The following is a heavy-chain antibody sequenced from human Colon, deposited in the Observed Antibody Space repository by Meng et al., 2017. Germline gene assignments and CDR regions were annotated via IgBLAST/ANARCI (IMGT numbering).Heavy chain of an antibody. J-gene: IGHJ4*02. Sequence: EVQLLESGGGWVQPRGSLRLSCAASGFTFSIYDMSWVRQAPGKGLEGIAVISDSGDRTYYADSVTGRFTISRDNSKNTVYLHMNSLRVDDTAVYYCTRIAKAGTYFEYWGQGTLITVSS. CDR3: TRIAKAGTYFEY. CDR1: GFTFSIYD. V-gene: IGHV3-23*01. CDR2: ISDSGDRT. D-gene: IGHD6-13*01.